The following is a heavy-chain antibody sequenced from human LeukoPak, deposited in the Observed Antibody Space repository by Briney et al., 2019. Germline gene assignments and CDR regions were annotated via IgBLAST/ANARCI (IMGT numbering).Heavy chain of an antibody. CDR2: IRSKANSYAT. J-gene: IGHJ4*02. CDR3: TRPTYYYGSGSYERDN. D-gene: IGHD3-10*01. V-gene: IGHV3-73*01. CDR1: GFTFSGSA. Sequence: GGSLRLSCAASGFTFSGSAMHWVRQASGKGLEWVGRIRSKANSYATAYAASVKGRFTISRDDSKNTAYLQMNSLKTEDTAVYYCTRPTYYYGSGSYERDNWGQGTLVTVSS.